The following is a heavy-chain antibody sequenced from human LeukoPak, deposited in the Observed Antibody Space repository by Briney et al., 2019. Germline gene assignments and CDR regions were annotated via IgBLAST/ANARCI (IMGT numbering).Heavy chain of an antibody. Sequence: ASVKVSCKASGGTFSSYAISWVRQAPGQGLEWMGWISAYNGNTNYAQKLQGRVTMTTDTSTSTAYMELRSLRSDDTAVYYCARGNPYLGAFDIWGQGTMVTVSS. J-gene: IGHJ3*02. CDR1: GGTFSSYA. CDR2: ISAYNGNT. V-gene: IGHV1-18*01. CDR3: ARGNPYLGAFDI. D-gene: IGHD7-27*01.